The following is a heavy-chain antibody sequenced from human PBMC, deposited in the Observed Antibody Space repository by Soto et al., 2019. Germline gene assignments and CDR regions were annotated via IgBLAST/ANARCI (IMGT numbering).Heavy chain of an antibody. CDR2: ISSSSSTI. CDR3: ARGRDYVGQMVDY. J-gene: IGHJ4*02. Sequence: EVQLVESGGGLVQPGGSLRLSCAASGFTFSSYSMNWVRQAPGKGLEWVSYISSSSSTIYYADSVKGRFTISRDNAKNSLYLQLNSLRAEDTAVYYCARGRDYVGQMVDYWGQGTLVTVSS. D-gene: IGHD4-17*01. CDR1: GFTFSSYS. V-gene: IGHV3-48*01.